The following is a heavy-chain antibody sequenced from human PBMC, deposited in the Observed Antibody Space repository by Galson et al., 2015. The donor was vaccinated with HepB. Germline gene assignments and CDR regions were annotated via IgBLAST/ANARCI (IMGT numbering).Heavy chain of an antibody. CDR2: ISCDGSNK. CDR3: ARAGYYGSGSYGGNWFDP. D-gene: IGHD3-10*01. J-gene: IGHJ5*02. V-gene: IGHV3-30*04. CDR1: GFTFSSYA. Sequence: SLRLSCAASGFTFSSYAMHWVRQAPGKGLEWVAVISCDGSNKYYADSVKGRFTISRDNSKNTLYLQMNSLRAEDTAVYYCARAGYYGSGSYGGNWFDPWGQGTLVTVSS.